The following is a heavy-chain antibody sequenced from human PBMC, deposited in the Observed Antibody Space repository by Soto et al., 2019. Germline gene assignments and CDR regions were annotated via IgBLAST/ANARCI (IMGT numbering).Heavy chain of an antibody. V-gene: IGHV3-30-3*01. CDR2: ISYDGSNK. Sequence: QVQLVESGGGVVQPGRSLRLSCAASGFTFSSYAMHWVRQAPGKGLEWVAVISYDGSNKYYADSVKGRFTISRDNSKNTLYLQMNSLRGDDTAVYYCARAGCDGGSCYTLVGLRYGMDVWVQGTTVTVSS. D-gene: IGHD2-15*01. CDR1: GFTFSSYA. J-gene: IGHJ6*02. CDR3: ARAGCDGGSCYTLVGLRYGMDV.